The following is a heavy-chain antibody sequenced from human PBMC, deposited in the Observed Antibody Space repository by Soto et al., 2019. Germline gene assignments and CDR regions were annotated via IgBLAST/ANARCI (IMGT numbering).Heavy chain of an antibody. D-gene: IGHD2-15*01. CDR1: GFTFSTNA. CDR2: ISGGGGT. V-gene: IGHV3-23*01. J-gene: IGHJ4*02. Sequence: GGSLRLSCAASGFTFSTNAMRWFRQAPGKGLEWVSTISGGGGTYYADSVKGRFTISRDNYENTLYLQMNSLRAEDTAVYFCAKGACSGGSCYWTDYWGQGTLVTVSS. CDR3: AKGACSGGSCYWTDY.